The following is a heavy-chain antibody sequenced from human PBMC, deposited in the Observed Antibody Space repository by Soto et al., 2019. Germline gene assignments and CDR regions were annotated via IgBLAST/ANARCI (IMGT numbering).Heavy chain of an antibody. CDR3: ARAETSGIHYLDS. J-gene: IGHJ4*02. Sequence: SETVPLTGAVSGCANLGGYYWGWNRQPPGKGLEWIGSIYDSGKTYYNPFLKSRVTISVDTSKNQISLRLKSVTAADTAVYYCARAETSGIHYLDSWGQGSLVTVSS. CDR2: IYDSGKT. D-gene: IGHD6-13*01. CDR1: GCANLGGYY. V-gene: IGHV4-38-2*01.